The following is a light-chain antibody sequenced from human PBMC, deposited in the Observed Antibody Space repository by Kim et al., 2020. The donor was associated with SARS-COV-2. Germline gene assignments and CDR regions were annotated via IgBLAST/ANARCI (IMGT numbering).Light chain of an antibody. J-gene: IGLJ2*01. CDR1: SSDVGGYNY. CDR3: SSSAVNDNLI. Sequence: GQSVTISCTATSSDVGGYNYVSWYQQHPGKAPQLIIYEVNKRPSGVPDRFSGSKSGNTASLTVSGLQAEDEADYHCSSSAVNDNLIFGGGTKLTVL. CDR2: EVN. V-gene: IGLV2-8*01.